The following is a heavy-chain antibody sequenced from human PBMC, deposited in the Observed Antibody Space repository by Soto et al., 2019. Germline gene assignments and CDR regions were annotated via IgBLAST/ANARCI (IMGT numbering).Heavy chain of an antibody. CDR3: ARDPGVYPTRYYYYGMEV. V-gene: IGHV3-33*01. J-gene: IGHJ6*01. Sequence: PGGSLRLSCASSVCTFSSYGMHCVRHSPGKWLEWVAVIWYDGSNKYYADSVKGRFTISRDNSKNTLYLQMNSLRAEDTAVYYCARDPGVYPTRYYYYGMEVWGQGTTDIVS. D-gene: IGHD2-8*01. CDR1: VCTFSSYG. CDR2: IWYDGSNK.